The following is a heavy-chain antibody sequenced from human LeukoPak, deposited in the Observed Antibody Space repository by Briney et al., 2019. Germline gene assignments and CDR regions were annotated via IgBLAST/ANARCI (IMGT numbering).Heavy chain of an antibody. CDR2: ISAYNGNT. Sequence: ASVKVSCKASGYTFSSYGITWVRQAPGQGLEWMGWISAYNGNTNYAQNLQGRVTMTTDTSTSTAYLELKSLSSDDTAVHYCARASGSYCSSTSCNDAFDIWGQGTMVTVSS. CDR3: ARASGSYCSSTSCNDAFDI. V-gene: IGHV1-18*01. J-gene: IGHJ3*02. CDR1: GYTFSSYG. D-gene: IGHD2-2*01.